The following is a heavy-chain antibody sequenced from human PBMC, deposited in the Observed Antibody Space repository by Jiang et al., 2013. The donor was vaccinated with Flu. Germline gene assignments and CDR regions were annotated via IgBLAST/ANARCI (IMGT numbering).Heavy chain of an antibody. CDR2: IYYSGST. V-gene: IGHV4-59*08. Sequence: GPGLVKPSETLSLTCTVSGGSISSYYWSWIRQPPGKGLEWIGYIYYSGSTNYNPSLKSRVTISVDTSKNQFSLKLSSVTAADTAVYYCARQSSGSYYSRLDGIDYWGQGTLVTVSS. D-gene: IGHD1-26*01. CDR3: ARQSSGSYYSRLDGIDY. J-gene: IGHJ4*02. CDR1: GGSISSYY.